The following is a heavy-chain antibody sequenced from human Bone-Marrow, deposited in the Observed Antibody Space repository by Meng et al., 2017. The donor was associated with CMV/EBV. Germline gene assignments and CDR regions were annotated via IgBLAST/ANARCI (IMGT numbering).Heavy chain of an antibody. CDR2: INWNGGST. Sequence: GESLKISCAASGFTFDDYGMSWVRQAPGKGLEWVSGINWNGGSTGYADSVKGRFTISRDNAKNSLYLQMNSLRAEDTALYHCARVGRAVAGFNLWGRGTLVTVSS. CDR3: ARVGRAVAGFNL. CDR1: GFTFDDYG. V-gene: IGHV3-20*01. D-gene: IGHD6-19*01. J-gene: IGHJ2*01.